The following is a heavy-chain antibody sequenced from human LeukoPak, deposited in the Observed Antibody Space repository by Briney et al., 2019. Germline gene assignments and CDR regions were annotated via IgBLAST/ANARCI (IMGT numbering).Heavy chain of an antibody. CDR3: ARNYYDSSGYSVALEY. CDR1: GYTFTNYW. Sequence: GGSLKISCEGFGYTFTNYWIDWVRQMPGKGLEWMGGIYPGDSDIRYNPSFQGQVTISADKSISTVYLQWSSLKASDTAIYYCARNYYDSSGYSVALEYWGQGTLVTVSS. CDR2: IYPGDSDI. D-gene: IGHD3-22*01. J-gene: IGHJ4*02. V-gene: IGHV5-51*01.